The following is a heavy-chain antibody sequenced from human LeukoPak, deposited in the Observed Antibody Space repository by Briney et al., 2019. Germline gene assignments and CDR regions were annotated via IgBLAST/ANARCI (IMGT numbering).Heavy chain of an antibody. J-gene: IGHJ4*02. CDR2: IYSGGST. Sequence: GGSLRLSCAASGFTFDDYTMHWVRQAPGKGLEWVSIIYSGGSTYYADSVKGRFTISRDNSKNTLYLQMNSLRAEDTVVYYCARGPLYSSSVYYFDYWGQGTLVTVSS. CDR3: ARGPLYSSSVYYFDY. D-gene: IGHD6-13*01. V-gene: IGHV3-53*01. CDR1: GFTFDDYT.